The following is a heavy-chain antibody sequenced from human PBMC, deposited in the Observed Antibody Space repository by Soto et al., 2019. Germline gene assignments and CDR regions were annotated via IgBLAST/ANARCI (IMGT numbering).Heavy chain of an antibody. V-gene: IGHV3-23*01. CDR1: GFTFTSYA. D-gene: IGHD3-10*02. J-gene: IGHJ4*02. CDR2: ISGSGDST. Sequence: GGSLRLSCAASGFTFTSYAMSWVRQAPGKGLEWVSAISGSGDSTYYADSVKGRFTISRDNSKNTLYLQMNSLRAEDTAVYYCAKAYVRYYFDYWGQGPLVTVSS. CDR3: AKAYVRYYFDY.